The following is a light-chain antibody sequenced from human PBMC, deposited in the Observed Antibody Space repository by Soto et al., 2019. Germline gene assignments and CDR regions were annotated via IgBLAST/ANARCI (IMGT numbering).Light chain of an antibody. Sequence: QSVLTQPPSVSGAPGQRVTISCTGSSSNIGANYDVHWYQHRPGTAPKLLIYGNSNRPSGVPDRFSGSKSGTSASLAITGLQAEDEADYYCQSYDSSLSGSQVFGGGTKLTVL. V-gene: IGLV1-40*01. CDR2: GNS. CDR3: QSYDSSLSGSQV. CDR1: SSNIGANYD. J-gene: IGLJ2*01.